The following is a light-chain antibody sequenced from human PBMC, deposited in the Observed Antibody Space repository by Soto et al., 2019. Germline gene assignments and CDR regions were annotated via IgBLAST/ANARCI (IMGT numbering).Light chain of an antibody. CDR3: QKFYSAPFT. CDR2: AAS. CDR1: QGISNY. V-gene: IGKV1-27*01. Sequence: DIQMTQSPSSLSASVGDRVTITCRASQGISNYLAWYQQTPGRVPKLLIYAASALHSGVPARFSGSGSGTDFTLTISSLQPEDVATYYCQKFYSAPFTFGPGTKVDL. J-gene: IGKJ3*01.